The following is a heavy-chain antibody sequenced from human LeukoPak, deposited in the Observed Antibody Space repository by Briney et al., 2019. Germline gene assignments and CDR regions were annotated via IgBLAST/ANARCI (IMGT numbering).Heavy chain of an antibody. CDR3: MRGMGHSYGYNDFDY. V-gene: IGHV3-66*01. J-gene: IGHJ4*02. CDR2: IYSGGTT. D-gene: IGHD5-18*01. Sequence: GGSLRLSCAASGFSVGSFYMTWVRRAPGKGLEWVSTIYSGGTTYYADSVKGRFTISRDNSKSTLYFQLNDLRVEDTALYYCMRGMGHSYGYNDFDYWGQGTLVTVSS. CDR1: GFSVGSFY.